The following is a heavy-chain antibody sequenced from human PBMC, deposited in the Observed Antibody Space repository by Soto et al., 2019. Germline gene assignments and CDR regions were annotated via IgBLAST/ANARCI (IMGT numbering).Heavy chain of an antibody. Sequence: PGGSLRLSCAASRFFFGDYAFHWVRQAPGKGLEWVAGITSRGTDIAYADSVKGRFIISRDNAMNVLHLHMNSLRPEDTAVYYCASGGDYPNLNGFDYWGQGTLVTVSS. CDR3: ASGGDYPNLNGFDY. V-gene: IGHV3-9*01. CDR2: ITSRGTDI. CDR1: RFFFGDYA. D-gene: IGHD2-21*02. J-gene: IGHJ4*02.